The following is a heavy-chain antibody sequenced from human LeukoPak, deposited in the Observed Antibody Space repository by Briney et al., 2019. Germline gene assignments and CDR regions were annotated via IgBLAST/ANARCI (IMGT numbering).Heavy chain of an antibody. Sequence: PSETLSLTCTVSGGSISGYYWSWIRQPPGKGLEWIGYIYYSGITNYNPSLKSRVTISLDTSKSQFSLKLASVTAAATAVYYCARHGYCGAECYTYFDSWGQGALVSVSS. V-gene: IGHV4-59*08. CDR3: ARHGYCGAECYTYFDS. D-gene: IGHD2-21*01. J-gene: IGHJ4*02. CDR1: GGSISGYY. CDR2: IYYSGIT.